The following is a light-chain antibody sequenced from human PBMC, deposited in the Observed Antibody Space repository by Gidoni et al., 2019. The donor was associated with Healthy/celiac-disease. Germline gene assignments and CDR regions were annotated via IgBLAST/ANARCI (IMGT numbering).Light chain of an antibody. CDR1: QSVSSSY. V-gene: IGKV3-20*01. CDR2: GAS. Sequence: EIALTQSPGPLSLSPGERATLSCRASQSVSSSYLAWYQQKPGQAPRLLIYGASSRATGIPDRFSGSGSGTDFTLTISRLEPEDFAVYYCQQYGSSHLYTFGQGTKLEIK. CDR3: QQYGSSHLYT. J-gene: IGKJ2*01.